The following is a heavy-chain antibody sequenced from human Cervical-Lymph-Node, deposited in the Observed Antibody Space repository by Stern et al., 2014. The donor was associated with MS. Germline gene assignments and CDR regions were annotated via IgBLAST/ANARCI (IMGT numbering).Heavy chain of an antibody. J-gene: IGHJ6*02. Sequence: QVQLHESGPGLVKPSETLSLTCTVSGGSVSSSSFYWSWIRQPPGQGLEWIGYAHYSGNTKSNPSLKSRVTIDTSKNHFSLNLTSLTAADTAVYYCARDGLDGMDVWGQGTSVTVSS. V-gene: IGHV4-61*03. CDR1: GGSVSSSSFY. D-gene: IGHD3/OR15-3a*01. CDR3: ARDGLDGMDV. CDR2: AHYSGNT.